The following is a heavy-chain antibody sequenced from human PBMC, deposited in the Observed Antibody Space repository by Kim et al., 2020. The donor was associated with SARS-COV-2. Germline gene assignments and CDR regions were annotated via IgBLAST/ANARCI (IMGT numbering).Heavy chain of an antibody. Sequence: NYYADSVKGRFTISRDNSNNPLYLQMNCLRAEDTAVYYCARVIVTYGMDVWGQGTTVTVSS. CDR3: ARVIVTYGMDV. V-gene: IGHV3-33*01. CDR2: N. D-gene: IGHD3-9*01. J-gene: IGHJ6*02.